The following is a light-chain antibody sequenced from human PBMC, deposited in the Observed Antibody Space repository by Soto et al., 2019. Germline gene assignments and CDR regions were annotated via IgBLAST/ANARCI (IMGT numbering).Light chain of an antibody. CDR1: NSNIGTNT. CDR2: TNN. V-gene: IGLV1-44*01. J-gene: IGLJ1*01. CDR3: AAWDDSLGAYV. Sequence: QSVLTQPPSASATPGQRVTISCSGSNSNIGTNTVNWYQQLPGTAPRLLIYTNNQRPSGVPQRFSGSKTGTSASLAIGGLQSEDGPDYYCAAWDDSLGAYVFGTGTKATVL.